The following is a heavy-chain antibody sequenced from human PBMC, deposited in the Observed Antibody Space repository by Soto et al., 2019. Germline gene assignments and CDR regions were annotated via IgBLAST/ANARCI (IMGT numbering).Heavy chain of an antibody. J-gene: IGHJ4*02. V-gene: IGHV4-34*02. CDR2: VNHSGSS. Sequence: QVQLQQWGSGLLKPSETLSLTCAVYGGSFSDYSWTWIRQPPGKRLEWIGEVNHSGSSNYNPSLTSRVAISVDTSKNQFSLKVTSVTAADTALYYCARKTCGGNFDYWGQGTLVTVSS. D-gene: IGHD2-15*01. CDR3: ARKTCGGNFDY. CDR1: GGSFSDYS.